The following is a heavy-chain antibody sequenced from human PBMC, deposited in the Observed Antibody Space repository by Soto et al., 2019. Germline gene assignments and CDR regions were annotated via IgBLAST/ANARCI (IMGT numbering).Heavy chain of an antibody. CDR1: GFTLSTYL. D-gene: IGHD3-22*01. CDR2: ISSSSSYI. J-gene: IGHJ6*02. CDR3: ARGIYDSSGYYYYGMDV. Sequence: LRLWWAASGFTLSTYLVNGGRQAPGKGLEWASSISSSSSYIYYADSVKGRFTISRDNAKNSLYPQMNSLRAEDTAVYYCARGIYDSSGYYYYGMDVWGQGT. V-gene: IGHV3-21*01.